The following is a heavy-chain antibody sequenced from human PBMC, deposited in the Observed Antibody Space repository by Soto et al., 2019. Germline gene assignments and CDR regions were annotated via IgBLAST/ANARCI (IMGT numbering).Heavy chain of an antibody. V-gene: IGHV1-69*12. J-gene: IGHJ3*02. CDR2: IITIFGTA. CDR1: GGTFSSYA. CDR3: ASIEYSSRLNGGKKGTAFDI. D-gene: IGHD6-13*01. Sequence: QVQLVQSGAEVKKPGSSVKVSCKASGGTFSSYAISWVRQAPGQGLEWMGGIITIFGTANYAQKFKGRVTITADESTSTAYMELSSLRSEDTAVYYCASIEYSSRLNGGKKGTAFDIWGQGTMVTVSS.